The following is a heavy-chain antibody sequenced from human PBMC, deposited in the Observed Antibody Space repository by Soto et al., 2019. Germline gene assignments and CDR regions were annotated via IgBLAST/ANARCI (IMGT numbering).Heavy chain of an antibody. D-gene: IGHD3-10*01. Sequence: SETLSLTCTVSGVSVNTYYWAWIRQPPGKGLEWIAYTSHSWSTSYKPSLKSRVTISLDTSRNQFSLKLTSVTAADSAVYYCARFAGATSDFWGQGTLVTVSS. CDR2: TSHSWST. CDR1: GVSVNTYY. J-gene: IGHJ4*02. V-gene: IGHV4-59*02. CDR3: ARFAGATSDF.